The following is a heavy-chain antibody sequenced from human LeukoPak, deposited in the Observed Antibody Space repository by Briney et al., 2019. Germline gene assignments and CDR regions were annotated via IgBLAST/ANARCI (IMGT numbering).Heavy chain of an antibody. D-gene: IGHD3/OR15-3a*01. CDR3: VRDLDWGAFDV. CDR2: ISPPVDIT. Sequence: GGTLRLSCAASGFPFSTHGMSWGRQAPGRGLEWVSGISPPVDITYSPASVMGRFTISRDNRKNTVSLQMNSLRAEDTALYYCVRDLDWGAFDVWGQGTMVTVSS. J-gene: IGHJ3*01. V-gene: IGHV3-23*01. CDR1: GFPFSTHG.